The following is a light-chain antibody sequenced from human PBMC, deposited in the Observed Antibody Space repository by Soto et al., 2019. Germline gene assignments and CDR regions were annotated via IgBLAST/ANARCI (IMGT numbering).Light chain of an antibody. CDR3: QQYGSSSTWT. J-gene: IGKJ1*01. Sequence: EIVLTQSPGTLSLSPGERATLSCRASQSVSSAYLAWYQHKPGQPPTLLIYAASSRVTGIPDWFSGSGSGTDFTLTISRLESEYFAVYYCQQYGSSSTWTFGQGTKMEIK. CDR2: AAS. V-gene: IGKV3-20*01. CDR1: QSVSSAY.